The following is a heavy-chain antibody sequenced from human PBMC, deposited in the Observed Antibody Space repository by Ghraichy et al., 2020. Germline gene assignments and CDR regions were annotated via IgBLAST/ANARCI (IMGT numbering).Heavy chain of an antibody. CDR2: IKHDGSEK. V-gene: IGHV3-7*01. CDR1: GFTFTTSW. J-gene: IGHJ5*02. D-gene: IGHD3-10*01. Sequence: GGSLRLSCAASGFTFTTSWMNWVRQAPGKGLEWVANIKHDGSEKYYVDSVKGRFTISRDNAKNSLYLQMNSLRAEDTALYYCARDSARTQWFDPWGQGTLVTVSS. CDR3: ARDSARTQWFDP.